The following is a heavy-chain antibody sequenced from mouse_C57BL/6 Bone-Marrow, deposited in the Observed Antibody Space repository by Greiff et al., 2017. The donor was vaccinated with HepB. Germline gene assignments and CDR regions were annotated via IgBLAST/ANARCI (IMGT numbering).Heavy chain of an antibody. CDR1: GYTFTSYG. CDR3: ARGEDSGYFDY. Sequence: VKLQQSGAELARPGASVKLSCKASGYTFTSYGISWVKQRTGQGLEWIGEIYPRSGNTYYNEKFKGKATLTADKSSSTAYMELRSLTSEDSAVYFCARGEDSGYFDYWGQGTTLTVSS. D-gene: IGHD6-1*01. CDR2: IYPRSGNT. V-gene: IGHV1-81*01. J-gene: IGHJ2*01.